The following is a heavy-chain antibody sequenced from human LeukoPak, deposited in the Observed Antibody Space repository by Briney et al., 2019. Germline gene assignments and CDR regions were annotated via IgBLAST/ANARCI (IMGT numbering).Heavy chain of an antibody. CDR2: LNPRSGAT. Sequence: ASVKVSCKASGYTFVDYYLYWVRQAPAQGLEWMGWLNPRSGATNYAQKFQARATMTRDTSINTAYMELSRLRSDDTAVYYCARDHRRGSTGYDMPADWGQGTLVTVSS. V-gene: IGHV1-2*02. CDR1: GYTFVDYY. J-gene: IGHJ4*02. D-gene: IGHD5-12*01. CDR3: ARDHRRGSTGYDMPAD.